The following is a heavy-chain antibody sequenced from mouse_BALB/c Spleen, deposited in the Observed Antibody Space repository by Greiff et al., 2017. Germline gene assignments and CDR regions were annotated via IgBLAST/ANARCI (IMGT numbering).Heavy chain of an antibody. Sequence: VKVEESGPGLVAPSQSLSITCTVSGFSLTSYGVSWVRQPPGKGLEWLGVIWGDGSTNYHSALISRLSISKDNSKSQVFLKLNSLQTDDTATYYCAKRGGVYYGSSYYAMDYWGQGTSVTVSS. CDR2: IWGDGST. V-gene: IGHV2-3*01. D-gene: IGHD1-1*01. CDR1: GFSLTSYG. J-gene: IGHJ4*01. CDR3: AKRGGVYYGSSYYAMDY.